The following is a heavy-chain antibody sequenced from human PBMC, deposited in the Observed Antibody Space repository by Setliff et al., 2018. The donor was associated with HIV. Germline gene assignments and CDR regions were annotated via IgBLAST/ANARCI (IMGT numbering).Heavy chain of an antibody. CDR3: ARGSDSGSYSYYYGMDV. CDR2: INPSGGST. V-gene: IGHV1-46*01. J-gene: IGHJ6*02. CDR1: GYTFSSYY. D-gene: IGHD3-10*01. Sequence: ASVKVSCKAFGYTFSSYYMHWVRQAPGQGLEWMGIINPSGGSTAYPQKFQGRVTMTRDTSTSTAYMELNSLRSEDTAVYYCARGSDSGSYSYYYGMDVWGQGTTVTVSS.